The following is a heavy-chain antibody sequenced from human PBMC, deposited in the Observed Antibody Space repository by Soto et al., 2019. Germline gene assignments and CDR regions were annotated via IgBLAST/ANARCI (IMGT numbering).Heavy chain of an antibody. D-gene: IGHD3-3*01. CDR1: GGTFSSYA. V-gene: IGHV1-69*13. CDR3: ARGYYDFWSGYYNYYYYGMDV. Sequence: SVKVSCKASGGTFSSYAISWVRQAPGQGLEWMGGIIPIFGTANYAQKFQGRVTITADESTSTAYMELSSLRSEDTAVYYCARGYYDFWSGYYNYYYYGMDVWGQGTTVTVSS. CDR2: IIPIFGTA. J-gene: IGHJ6*02.